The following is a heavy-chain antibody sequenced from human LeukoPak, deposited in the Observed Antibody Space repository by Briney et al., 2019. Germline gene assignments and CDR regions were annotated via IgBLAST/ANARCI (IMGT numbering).Heavy chain of an antibody. D-gene: IGHD1-14*01. CDR1: GVSISSSNYY. CDR2: VYSSGGS. V-gene: IGHV4-39*01. Sequence: SETLSLTCSVSGVSISSSNYYWVWTRQPPGKGLEWIGNVYSSGGSRYNPSLQSRVTFSVDTPNNQFSLKLISVTAADTAVYYCARRSRGGGEPYYYYYMDVWGKGTTVTVSS. J-gene: IGHJ6*03. CDR3: ARRSRGGGEPYYYYYMDV.